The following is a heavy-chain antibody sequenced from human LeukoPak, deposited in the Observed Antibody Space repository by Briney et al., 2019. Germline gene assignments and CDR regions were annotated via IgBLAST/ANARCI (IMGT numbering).Heavy chain of an antibody. Sequence: GGSLRLSCAASGFTFSSYGMHWVRQAPGKGLEWVAVIWYDGSNKYYADSVKGRFTISRDNSKNTLYLQMNSLRAEDTAVYYCASYYVGGKYYYYYYGMDVWGQGTTVTVSS. CDR2: IWYDGSNK. J-gene: IGHJ6*02. D-gene: IGHD1-26*01. CDR1: GFTFSSYG. CDR3: ASYYVGGKYYYYYYGMDV. V-gene: IGHV3-33*01.